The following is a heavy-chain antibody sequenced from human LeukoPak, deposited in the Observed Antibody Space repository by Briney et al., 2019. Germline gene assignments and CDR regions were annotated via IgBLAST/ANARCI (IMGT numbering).Heavy chain of an antibody. V-gene: IGHV1-2*02. J-gene: IGHJ6*02. CDR3: ARERVAYCDGRGHPYVMEV. CDR2: INPNSGGT. Sequence: GASVNVFCSASGYTYTVLHILWATQAPGQGLELMGWINPNSGGTDYAQKFQGRVSMTRDTSISRTYMELSSLRSDDTAIYYCARERVAYCDGRGHPYVMEVWGQGTTVTVSS. D-gene: IGHD2-21*01. CDR1: GYTYTVLH.